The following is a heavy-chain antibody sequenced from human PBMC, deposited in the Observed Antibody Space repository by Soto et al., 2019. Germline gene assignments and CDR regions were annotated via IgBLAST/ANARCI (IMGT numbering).Heavy chain of an antibody. CDR2: ISSSDGYV. D-gene: IGHD2-2*01. CDR1: GFTFSDYY. V-gene: IGHV3-11*06. CDR3: ARQGYCRSTTCQYGMDV. J-gene: IGHJ6*02. Sequence: QVQLVESGGGLVKPGGSVRLSCTASGFTFSDYYMSWIRQAPGQGLEWVSFISSSDGYVQYADSVKGRFTITRDNAKNSLYLQMNSLRAEDTAVYYCARQGYCRSTTCQYGMDVWGQGTTVSVSS.